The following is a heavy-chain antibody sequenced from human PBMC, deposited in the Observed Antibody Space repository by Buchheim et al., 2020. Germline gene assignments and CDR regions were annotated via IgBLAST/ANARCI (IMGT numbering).Heavy chain of an antibody. CDR3: VKDILPGGADV. D-gene: IGHD4-17*01. CDR1: GLIFDDYA. Sequence: EVQVVESGRGLVQPGRSLRLSCVESGLIFDDYAMHWVRQAPGKGLEWVSGIFLRSGVTDYAGSVRGRFTISRDKAKRSLFLQMDSLTTEDTALYYCVKDILPGGADVWGPGTT. CDR2: IFLRSGVT. J-gene: IGHJ6*02. V-gene: IGHV3-9*01.